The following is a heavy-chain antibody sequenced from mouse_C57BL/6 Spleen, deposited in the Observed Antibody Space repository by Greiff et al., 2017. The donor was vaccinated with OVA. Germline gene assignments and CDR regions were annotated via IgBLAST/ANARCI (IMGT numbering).Heavy chain of an antibody. CDR2: INPNNGGT. V-gene: IGHV1-26*01. CDR1: GYTFTDYY. CDR3: ARDGNYYAMDY. J-gene: IGHJ4*01. Sequence: SGPELVKPGASVKISCKASGYTFTDYYMNWVKQSHGKSLEWIGDINPNNGGTSYNQKFKGKATLTVDKSSSTAYMELRSLTSEDSAVYYCARDGNYYAMDYWGQGTSVTVSS. D-gene: IGHD1-1*01.